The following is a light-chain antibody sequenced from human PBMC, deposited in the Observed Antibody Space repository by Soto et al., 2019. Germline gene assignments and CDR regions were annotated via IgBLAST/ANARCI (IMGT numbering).Light chain of an antibody. Sequence: DIVMTQSPDSLPVSLGERATINCKSSQSVFHSPNEKNYLAWYQQKSGQPPKLLIYWASIRESGVPARFSGSGSRTDFTLTISSLQAEDVAVYYCQQYYGTPFTFGGGTKVEIK. V-gene: IGKV4-1*01. CDR3: QQYYGTPFT. CDR2: WAS. J-gene: IGKJ4*01. CDR1: QSVFHSPNEKNY.